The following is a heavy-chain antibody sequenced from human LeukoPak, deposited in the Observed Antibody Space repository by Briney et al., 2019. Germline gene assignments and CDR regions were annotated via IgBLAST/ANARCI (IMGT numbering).Heavy chain of an antibody. CDR1: GFTVSSNY. CDR2: IYSGGST. J-gene: IGHJ4*02. CDR3: ESRGPAYFDY. V-gene: IGHV3-53*01. D-gene: IGHD2-15*01. Sequence: GGSLRLSCAASGFTVSSNYMSWVRQAPGKGLEWVSVIYSGGSTYYADSVKGRFTISRDNSKNTLYLQMNSLRAEDTAVCYCESRGPAYFDYWGQGTLVTVSS.